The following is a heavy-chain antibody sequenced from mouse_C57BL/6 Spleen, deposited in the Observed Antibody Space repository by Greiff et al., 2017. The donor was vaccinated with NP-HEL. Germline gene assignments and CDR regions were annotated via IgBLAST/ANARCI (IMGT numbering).Heavy chain of an antibody. CDR1: GYTFTSYG. J-gene: IGHJ4*01. CDR2: IYPRSGNT. V-gene: IGHV1-81*01. Sequence: VQLQQSGAELARPGASVKLSCKASGYTFTSYGISWVKQRTGQGLEWIGEIYPRSGNTYYNEKFKGKATLTADKSSSTAYMELRSRTSEDSAVYFCARNRESAMDYWGQGTSVTVSS. CDR3: ARNRESAMDY.